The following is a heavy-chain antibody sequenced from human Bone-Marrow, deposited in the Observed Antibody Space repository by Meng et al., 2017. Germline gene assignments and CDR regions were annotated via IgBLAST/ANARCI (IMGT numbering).Heavy chain of an antibody. CDR3: AILPVRCGGDCRSDY. CDR2: IYTSGST. D-gene: IGHD2-21*02. Sequence: SETLSLTCTVSGGSISSGSYYWSWIRQPAGKGLEWIGRIYTSGSTNYNPSLKSRVTISVDTSKNQFSLKLSSVTAADTAVYYCAILPVRCGGDCRSDYWGQGTLVTVSS. J-gene: IGHJ4*02. CDR1: GGSISSGSYY. V-gene: IGHV4-61*02.